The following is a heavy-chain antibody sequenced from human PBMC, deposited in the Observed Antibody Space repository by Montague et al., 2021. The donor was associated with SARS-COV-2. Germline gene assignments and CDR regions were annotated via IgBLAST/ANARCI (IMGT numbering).Heavy chain of an antibody. Sequence: PALVKPTQTLTLTCTFSGFSLSTSGVGVGWIRQPPGKALEWLALIYWDDDKRYSPSLKSRLTITKDTSKNQVVLTTTNMDPVDTATYYCAHISVDYDFWSGYYTKVFSAFDIWGQGTMVTVSS. CDR2: IYWDDDK. D-gene: IGHD3-3*01. CDR1: GFSLSTSGVG. J-gene: IGHJ3*02. V-gene: IGHV2-5*02. CDR3: AHISVDYDFWSGYYTKVFSAFDI.